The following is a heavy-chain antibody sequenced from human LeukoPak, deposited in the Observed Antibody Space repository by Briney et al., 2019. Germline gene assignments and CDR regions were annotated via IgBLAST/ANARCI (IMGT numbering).Heavy chain of an antibody. CDR3: ARVTGYMIEDYFDY. V-gene: IGHV4-61*02. CDR1: GGSISSGSYS. D-gene: IGHD3-22*01. Sequence: SQTLSLTCTVSGGSISSGSYSWRWIRQPAGKGLEWLGRIYTSGSTNYNPSLKSRVTISVDTSKKQFSLKLSSVTAADTAVYYCARVTGYMIEDYFDYWGQGTLVTVSS. J-gene: IGHJ4*02. CDR2: IYTSGST.